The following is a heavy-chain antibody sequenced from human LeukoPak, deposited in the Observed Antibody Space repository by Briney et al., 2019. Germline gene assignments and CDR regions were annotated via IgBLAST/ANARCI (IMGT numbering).Heavy chain of an antibody. CDR2: ISSSGSTI. V-gene: IGHV3-11*01. CDR1: GFTFSDYY. J-gene: IGHJ4*02. CDR3: ARVGSSGYPIDY. D-gene: IGHD3-22*01. Sequence: GGSLRLSCAASGFTFSDYYMSWIRQAPGKGLEWVSYISSSGSTINYADSVKGRFTISRDSAKKSLFLQMNSLRAEDTAVYYCARVGSSGYPIDYWGQGTLVTVSS.